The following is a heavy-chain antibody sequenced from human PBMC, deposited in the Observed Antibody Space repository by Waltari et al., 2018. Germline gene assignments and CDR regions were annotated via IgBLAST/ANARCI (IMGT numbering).Heavy chain of an antibody. D-gene: IGHD3-16*02. CDR3: ARDRGLRRLSTFEI. CDR1: GGSFSGYY. CDR2: INHSGSP. V-gene: IGHV4-34*01. Sequence: QVQLQQWGAGLLKPSETLSLTCAVYGGSFSGYYWSWIRQPPGKGLEWIGEINHSGSPHYNPSLKSRITISLDTSNSQFSLKLSSVTAADTAVYYCARDRGLRRLSTFEIWGQGTMVTVSS. J-gene: IGHJ3*02.